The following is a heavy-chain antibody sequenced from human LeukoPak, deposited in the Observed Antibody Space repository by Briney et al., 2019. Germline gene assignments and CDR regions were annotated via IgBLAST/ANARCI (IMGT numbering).Heavy chain of an antibody. J-gene: IGHJ1*01. CDR3: AKDRRDIVVVPAAMSGYFQH. Sequence: GGSLRLSCEASGFTFGNYAMSWVRQAPGKGLEWVSSISGGSGTINYADSVKGRFIISRDNSKNTLYLQMNSLRAEDTAVYYCAKDRRDIVVVPAAMSGYFQHWGQGTLVTVSS. D-gene: IGHD2-2*01. CDR2: ISGGSGTI. V-gene: IGHV3-23*01. CDR1: GFTFGNYA.